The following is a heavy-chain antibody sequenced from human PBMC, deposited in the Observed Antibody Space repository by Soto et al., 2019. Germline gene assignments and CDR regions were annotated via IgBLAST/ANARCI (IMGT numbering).Heavy chain of an antibody. D-gene: IGHD1-26*01. Sequence: PGGSLRLSCAASGFSFTTYVMHWFRQAPGKGLEWVAVISHDGSYKYYGDAVKGRFTISRDTSKNAVYLEMNSLRPEDTAVYYCAKGLLAIVGTTLPRDAFNIWGQGTMVTV. CDR2: ISHDGSYK. J-gene: IGHJ3*02. CDR3: AKGLLAIVGTTLPRDAFNI. CDR1: GFSFTTYV. V-gene: IGHV3-30*18.